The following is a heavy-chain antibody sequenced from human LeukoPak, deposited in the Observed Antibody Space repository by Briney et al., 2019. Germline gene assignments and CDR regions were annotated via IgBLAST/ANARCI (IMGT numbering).Heavy chain of an antibody. D-gene: IGHD2-15*01. CDR3: TKDWSAAY. Sequence: PGGSLRLSCAASGFTFTNYAMTWVRQAPGKGLEWVSAISADGSDTKYADSVKGRSTISRDNSKNTLFLQMNSLRVEDTAVYYCTKDWSAAYWGQGNLVTVSS. V-gene: IGHV3-23*01. CDR2: ISADGSDT. CDR1: GFTFTNYA. J-gene: IGHJ4*02.